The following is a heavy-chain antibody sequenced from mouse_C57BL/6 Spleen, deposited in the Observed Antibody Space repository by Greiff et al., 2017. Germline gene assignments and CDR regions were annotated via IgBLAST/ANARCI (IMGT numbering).Heavy chain of an antibody. J-gene: IGHJ4*01. CDR2: IYPRSGNT. Sequence: QVQLQQSGAELARPGASVKLSCKASGYTFTSYGISWVKQRTGQGLEWIGEIYPRSGNTYYNEKFKGKATLTADKSSSTAYMELRSLTSEDSAVYFCAREDYGSSYDYAMDYWGQGTSVTVSS. CDR1: GYTFTSYG. V-gene: IGHV1-81*01. D-gene: IGHD1-1*01. CDR3: AREDYGSSYDYAMDY.